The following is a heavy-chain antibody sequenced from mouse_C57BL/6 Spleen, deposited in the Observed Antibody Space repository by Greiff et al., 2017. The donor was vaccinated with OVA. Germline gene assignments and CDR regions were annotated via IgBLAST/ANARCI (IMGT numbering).Heavy chain of an antibody. V-gene: IGHV1-55*01. D-gene: IGHD4-1*01. CDR2: IYPGSGST. CDR1: GYTFTSYW. CDR3: ASELGRGD. Sequence: QVQLQQPGAELVKPGASVTMSCKASGYTFTSYWITWVKPRPGQGLAWIGDIYPGSGSTNYNAKFKSKAPLTVDTSSSTAYMQLSSVTSEVSAGYNCASELGRGDWGQGTTLTVSS. J-gene: IGHJ2*01.